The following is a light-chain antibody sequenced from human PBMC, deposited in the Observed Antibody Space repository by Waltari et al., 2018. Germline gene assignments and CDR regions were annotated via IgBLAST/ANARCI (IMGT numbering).Light chain of an antibody. CDR1: QSVGRT. V-gene: IGKV3-20*01. Sequence: EIVLTQSPGTLSLSPGERAALSCRASQSVGRTLAWYQQKPGQAPRLLIYGASNRATGIPDRFSGSGSGTEFSLTISGLEPEDFAVYYCQHYVRLPATFGQGTKVEIK. CDR2: GAS. J-gene: IGKJ1*01. CDR3: QHYVRLPAT.